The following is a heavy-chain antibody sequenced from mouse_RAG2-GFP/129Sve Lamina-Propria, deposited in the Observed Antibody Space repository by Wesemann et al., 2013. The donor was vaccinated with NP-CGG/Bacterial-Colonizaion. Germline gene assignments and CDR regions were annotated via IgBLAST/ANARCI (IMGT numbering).Heavy chain of an antibody. D-gene: IGHD2-4*01. Sequence: DVQLQESGPGLVKPSQSLSLTCSVTGYSITSGYYWNWIRQFPGNKLEWMGYISYDGSNNYNPSLKNRISITRDTSKNQFFLKLNSVTTEDTATYYCANYDHGLEGRYWGQGTTLTVSS. CDR2: ISYDGSN. CDR3: ANYDHGLEGRY. CDR1: GYSITSGYY. J-gene: IGHJ2*01. V-gene: IGHV3-6*01.